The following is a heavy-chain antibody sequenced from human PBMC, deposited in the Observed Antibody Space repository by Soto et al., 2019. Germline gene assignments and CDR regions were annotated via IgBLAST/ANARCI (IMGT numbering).Heavy chain of an antibody. V-gene: IGHV1-18*01. CDR2: ISAYNGNT. J-gene: IGHJ4*02. CDR3: ASDTEVFDY. Sequence: QVQLVQSGAEVKKPGASVKVSCKASGYTFTSYGISWVRQAPGQGLEWMGWISAYNGNTNYAQKLQGRVKMTTVTATSATSMELRSLRSDDTVVHYCASDTEVFDYWCEGALVTISS. CDR1: GYTFTSYG.